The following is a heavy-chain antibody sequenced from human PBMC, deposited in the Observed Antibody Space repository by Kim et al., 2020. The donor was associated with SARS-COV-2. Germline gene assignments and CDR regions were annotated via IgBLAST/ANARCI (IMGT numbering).Heavy chain of an antibody. J-gene: IGHJ4*02. V-gene: IGHV4-34*01. CDR2: GST. CDR3: ARGIAVADY. D-gene: IGHD6-19*01. Sequence: GSTNYNPSIKSRVTISVDTSTNQFSLKLSSVTAADTAVYYCARGIAVADYWGQGTLVTVSS.